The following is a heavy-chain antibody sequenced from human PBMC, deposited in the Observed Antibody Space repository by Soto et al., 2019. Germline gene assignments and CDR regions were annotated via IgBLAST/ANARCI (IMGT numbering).Heavy chain of an antibody. CDR1: GFTFSSYG. J-gene: IGHJ3*02. Sequence: QVQLVESGGGVVQPGRSLRLSCAASGFTFSSYGMHWVRQAPGNGLEWVAVIWDDGSNKYYADSVKGRFTISRDNSKNTLYLQKNSLRAEDTAVYYCARVHSSSWLDAFDIWGQGTMVTVSS. CDR2: IWDDGSNK. D-gene: IGHD6-13*01. CDR3: ARVHSSSWLDAFDI. V-gene: IGHV3-33*01.